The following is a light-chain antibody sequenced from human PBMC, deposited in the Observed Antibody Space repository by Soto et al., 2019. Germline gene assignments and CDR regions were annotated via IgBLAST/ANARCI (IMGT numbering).Light chain of an antibody. CDR3: YSAANNIVV. CDR2: KDS. Sequence: YELTQPSSVSVSPGQTARITCSGDVLAKKYARWFQQKPGQAPVLVIYKDSERPSGIPERFSGSSSGTTVTLTISGAQVEEGADYYCYSAANNIVVFGGGTKLTAL. V-gene: IGLV3-27*01. CDR1: VLAKKY. J-gene: IGLJ2*01.